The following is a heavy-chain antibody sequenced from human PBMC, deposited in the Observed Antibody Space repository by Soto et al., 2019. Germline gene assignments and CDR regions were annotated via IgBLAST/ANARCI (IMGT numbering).Heavy chain of an antibody. Sequence: PSETLSLTCTVSGGSISGGYSWSWIRQPPGKGLEWIGYIYHSGSTYYNPSLKSRVTISVDRSKNQFSLKLSSVTAADTAVYYCASSYDSSGYYYFDYWGQGTLVTVSS. CDR3: ASSYDSSGYYYFDY. CDR1: GGSISGGYS. V-gene: IGHV4-30-2*01. D-gene: IGHD3-22*01. CDR2: IYHSGST. J-gene: IGHJ4*02.